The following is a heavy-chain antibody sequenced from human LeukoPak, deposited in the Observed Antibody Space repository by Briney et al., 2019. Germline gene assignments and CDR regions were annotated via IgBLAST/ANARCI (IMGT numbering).Heavy chain of an antibody. Sequence: ASVKVSRKAPGYTFTGYYIHWVRQAPGQGLEWMGWINPNSGGTNYAQKFQGRVTMTRDTSISTAYMELSRLRSDDTAVYYCARGGDSSGWYSGYGGQGTLVTVSS. V-gene: IGHV1-2*02. CDR2: INPNSGGT. CDR1: GYTFTGYY. CDR3: ARGGDSSGWYSGY. D-gene: IGHD6-19*01. J-gene: IGHJ4*02.